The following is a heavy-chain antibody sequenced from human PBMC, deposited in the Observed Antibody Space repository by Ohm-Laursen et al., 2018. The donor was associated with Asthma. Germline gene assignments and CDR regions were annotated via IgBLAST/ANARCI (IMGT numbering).Heavy chain of an antibody. J-gene: IGHJ1*01. V-gene: IGHV3-21*01. Sequence: SLRLSCAASGYTFSRYSIHWVRQIPGKGLEWVASISTTSSFIYYADSVRGRFTTPRGNARNSVYLQMNSLRAEDTALYYCARIGPEWELPGREYSLHHWGEGTLVTVSS. CDR1: GYTFSRYS. CDR3: ARIGPEWELPGREYSLHH. CDR2: ISTTSSFI. D-gene: IGHD1-26*01.